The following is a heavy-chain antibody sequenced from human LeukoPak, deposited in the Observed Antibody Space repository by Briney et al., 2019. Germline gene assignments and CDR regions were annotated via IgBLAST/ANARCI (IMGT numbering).Heavy chain of an antibody. CDR3: ARLLTTVTTSRFDP. CDR1: GGSISSGGYY. Sequence: SRTLSLTCTVSGGSISSGGYYWSWIRQHPGKGLEWIGYIYYSGSTYYNPSLKSRVTISVDASKNQFSLKLSSVTAADTAVYYCARLLTTVTTSRFDPWGQGTLVTVSS. V-gene: IGHV4-31*03. J-gene: IGHJ5*02. CDR2: IYYSGST. D-gene: IGHD4-17*01.